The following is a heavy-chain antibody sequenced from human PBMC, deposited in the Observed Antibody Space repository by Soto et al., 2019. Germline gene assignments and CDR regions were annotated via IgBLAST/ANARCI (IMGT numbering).Heavy chain of an antibody. CDR2: ISYDGSNK. V-gene: IGHV3-30-3*01. CDR3: ARQEYGSGVMVGAFDI. CDR1: GFTFSSYA. J-gene: IGHJ3*02. D-gene: IGHD3-10*01. Sequence: QVQLVESGGGVVQPERSLRLSCAASGFTFSSYAMHWVRQAPGKGLEWVAVISYDGSNKYYADSVKGRFTISRDNSKNTLYLQMNSLRAEDTAVYYCARQEYGSGVMVGAFDIWGQGTMVTVSS.